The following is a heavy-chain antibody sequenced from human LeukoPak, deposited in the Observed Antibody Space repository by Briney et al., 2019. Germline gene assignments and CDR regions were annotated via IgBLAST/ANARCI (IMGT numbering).Heavy chain of an antibody. D-gene: IGHD1-26*01. CDR1: DASISGGTYY. J-gene: IGHJ4*02. CDR3: ARRGGSGRAFDY. V-gene: IGHV4-39*01. CDR2: IYYTGST. Sequence: SETLSLTCSVSDASISGGTYYWGWIRQPPGKGLEWIGSIYYTGSTYDNPSLKSRVTISVDTSKNQFPLKLSSVTAADTAVYYCARRGGSGRAFDYWGQGTLVTVSS.